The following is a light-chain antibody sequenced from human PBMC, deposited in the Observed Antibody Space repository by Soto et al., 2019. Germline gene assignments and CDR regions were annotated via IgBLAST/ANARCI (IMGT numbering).Light chain of an antibody. Sequence: QSALTQPASVSGSPGQSITISCTGTSSDVGGYNYVSWYQRHPGKAPKLMIYDVSNRPSGVSNRFSGSKSGNTASLTISGLQAEDEAYYYCSSYTSSSTLVFGGGTKLTVL. CDR2: DVS. CDR1: SSDVGGYNY. J-gene: IGLJ2*01. CDR3: SSYTSSSTLV. V-gene: IGLV2-14*01.